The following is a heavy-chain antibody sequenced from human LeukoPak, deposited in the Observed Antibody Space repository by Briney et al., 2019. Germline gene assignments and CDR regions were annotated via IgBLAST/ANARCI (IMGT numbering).Heavy chain of an antibody. CDR3: ARHGGSSSFDY. CDR1: GGSISSYY. CDR2: IYTSGST. J-gene: IGHJ4*02. D-gene: IGHD6-6*01. V-gene: IGHV4-4*09. Sequence: SETLSLTCTVSGGSISSYYWSWIRQPPGKGLEWIGYIYTSGSTNHNPSLKSRVTISVDTSKNQFSLKLSSVTAADTAVYYCARHGGSSSFDYWGQGTLVTVSS.